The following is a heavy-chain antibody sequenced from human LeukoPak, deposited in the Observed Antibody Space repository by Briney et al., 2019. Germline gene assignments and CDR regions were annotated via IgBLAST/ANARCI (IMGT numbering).Heavy chain of an antibody. CDR3: AREEHRLAEAGTSAFDL. V-gene: IGHV3-74*01. CDR2: INRDGGLT. J-gene: IGHJ3*01. CDR1: GFTFSENW. Sequence: GGSLRLSCVASGFTFSENWMHWVRQAPGKGLAWVSHINRDGGLTNYADSVKGRFTISRDNARNTVHLQMSSLRVEDTAIYFCAREEHRLAEAGTSAFDLGGQGTLVTVSP. D-gene: IGHD6-13*01.